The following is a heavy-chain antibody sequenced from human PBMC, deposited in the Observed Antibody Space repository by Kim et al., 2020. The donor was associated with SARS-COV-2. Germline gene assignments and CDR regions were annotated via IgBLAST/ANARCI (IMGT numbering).Heavy chain of an antibody. CDR3: ASWYHYDSSGYYSRWYFEY. Sequence: SVKVSCKASGGTFSSYAISWVRQAPGQGLEWMGRIIPLLGIANYAQKFQGRVPVTADKSTSTAYMELRSLRSEDTAVYYCASWYHYDSSGYYSRWYFEY. CDR2: IIPLLGIA. J-gene: IGHJ4*01. V-gene: IGHV1-69*04. D-gene: IGHD3-22*01. CDR1: GGTFSSYA.